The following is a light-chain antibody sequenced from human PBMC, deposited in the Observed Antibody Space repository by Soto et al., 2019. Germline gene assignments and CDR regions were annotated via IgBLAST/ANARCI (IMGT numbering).Light chain of an antibody. CDR3: QQSHNMPFT. CDR1: QSITNY. J-gene: IGKJ3*01. CDR2: AAS. Sequence: DLQMTQSPSSLSASVGDRVTITCRASQSITNYLNWYQHKPGKAHKLLVYAASILQSGVPSRFSGSGSGTDFTLTISSLQPEYFATYFCQQSHNMPFTFGPGTKVDIK. V-gene: IGKV1-39*01.